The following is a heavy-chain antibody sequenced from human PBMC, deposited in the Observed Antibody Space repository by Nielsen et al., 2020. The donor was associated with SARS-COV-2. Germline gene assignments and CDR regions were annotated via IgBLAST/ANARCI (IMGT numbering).Heavy chain of an antibody. V-gene: IGHV3-23*01. CDR2: ISGSGGST. D-gene: IGHD2-15*01. CDR3: AKDRRLYCSGGSCGTDAFDI. Sequence: GESLKISCAASGFTFSSYAMSWVRQAPGKGLEWVSAISGSGGSTYYADSVKGRFTISRDNSKNTLYLQMNSLRAEDTAVYYCAKDRRLYCSGGSCGTDAFDIWGQGTMVTVSS. J-gene: IGHJ3*02. CDR1: GFTFSSYA.